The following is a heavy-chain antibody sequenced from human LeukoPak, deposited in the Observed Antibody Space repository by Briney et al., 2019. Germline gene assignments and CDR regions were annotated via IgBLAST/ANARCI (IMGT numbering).Heavy chain of an antibody. Sequence: SGGSLRLSCVASGFAFNEYTMHWVRQAPGKGLEWVSLITWDGATTYYADSVKGRFTISRDNAKNSVYLQMNNLRAEDTAVYYCARDRLGDYDHSGYYDKWGQGTLVTVSS. CDR1: GFAFNEYT. V-gene: IGHV3-43*01. D-gene: IGHD3-22*01. CDR3: ARDRLGDYDHSGYYDK. J-gene: IGHJ4*02. CDR2: ITWDGATT.